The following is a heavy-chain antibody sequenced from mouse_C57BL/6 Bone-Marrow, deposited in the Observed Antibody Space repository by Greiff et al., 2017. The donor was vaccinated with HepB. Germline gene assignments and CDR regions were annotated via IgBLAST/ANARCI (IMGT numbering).Heavy chain of an antibody. J-gene: IGHJ4*01. CDR1: GYTFTDYY. D-gene: IGHD4-1*01. CDR2: INPYNGGT. Sequence: VQLKQSGPVLVKPGASVKMSCKASGYTFTDYYMNWVKQSHGKSLEWIGVINPYNGGTSYNQKFKGKATLTVDKSSSTAYMELNSLTSEDSAVYYCGNWDIYAMDYWGQGTSVTVSS. V-gene: IGHV1-19*01. CDR3: GNWDIYAMDY.